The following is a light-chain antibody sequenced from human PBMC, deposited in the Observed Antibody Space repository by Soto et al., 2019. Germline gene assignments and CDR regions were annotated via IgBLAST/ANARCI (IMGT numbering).Light chain of an antibody. CDR2: AAS. Sequence: DIQMTQSPSSVSASVGDRVTRSCRASQGIATWLAWYQQKPGKAPKLLIYAASVLESGVPSRFSGSGSGTDFTLTIGSVQPEDFAIYYCQQANSFPYTFGPGTRLEIK. CDR3: QQANSFPYT. V-gene: IGKV1D-12*01. J-gene: IGKJ2*01. CDR1: QGIATW.